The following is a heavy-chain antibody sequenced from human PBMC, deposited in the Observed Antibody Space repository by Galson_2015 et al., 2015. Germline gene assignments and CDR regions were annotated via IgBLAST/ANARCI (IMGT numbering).Heavy chain of an antibody. CDR3: ARGSRLGSGRISDLEYFHH. V-gene: IGHV3-21*01. CDR2: ITSSSSFT. Sequence: SLRLSCAASGFVFTIYNMNWVRQAPGKGLEWVSSITSSSSFTYYADSVRGRFTISRDNARNSLYLQINSLRAEDTAVYYCARGSRLGSGRISDLEYFHHWGQGTLVTVSS. D-gene: IGHD3-10*01. CDR1: GFVFTIYN. J-gene: IGHJ1*01.